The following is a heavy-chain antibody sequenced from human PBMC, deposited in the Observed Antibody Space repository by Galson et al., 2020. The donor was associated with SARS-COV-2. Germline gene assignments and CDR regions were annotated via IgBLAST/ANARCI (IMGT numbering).Heavy chain of an antibody. J-gene: IGHJ3*02. Sequence: GGSLRLSCAASGFTFSSYWMHWVRQAPGKALVWVSRIDSQGTTTTYADSVKGRFTISRDNAKQTLFLQMNTLGAEDTAVYYCAREDIASASDPLDIWGQGTMVTVSS. CDR3: AREDIASASDPLDI. D-gene: IGHD6-13*01. V-gene: IGHV3-74*01. CDR1: GFTFSSYW. CDR2: IDSQGTTT.